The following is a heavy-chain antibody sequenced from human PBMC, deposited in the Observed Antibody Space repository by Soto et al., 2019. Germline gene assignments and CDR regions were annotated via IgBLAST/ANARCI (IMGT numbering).Heavy chain of an antibody. D-gene: IGHD3-3*01. J-gene: IGHJ6*02. CDR1: GFTFSSYS. Sequence: EVQLVESGGGLVQPGGSLRLSCAASGFTFSSYSMNWVCQAPGKGLEWVSYISSSSSTIYYADSVKGRFTISRDNAKNSLYLQMNSLRDEDTAVYYCARANYNDFWSGYYLQTDYYYYYGMDVWGQGTTVTVSS. CDR2: ISSSSSTI. CDR3: ARANYNDFWSGYYLQTDYYYYYGMDV. V-gene: IGHV3-48*02.